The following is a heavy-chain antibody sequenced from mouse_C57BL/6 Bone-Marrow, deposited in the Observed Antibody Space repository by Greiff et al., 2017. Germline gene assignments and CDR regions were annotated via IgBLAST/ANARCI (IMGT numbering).Heavy chain of an antibody. V-gene: IGHV7-3*01. D-gene: IGHD1-1*01. CDR3: ARYKYYGSSYDYYAMDY. CDR1: GFTFTDYY. J-gene: IGHJ4*01. CDR2: IRNKANGYTT. Sequence: EVNVVESGGGLVQPGGSLSLSCAASGFTFTDYYMSWVRQPPGKALEWLGFIRNKANGYTTEYSASVKGRFTISRDNSQSILYLQMNALRAEDSATYYCARYKYYGSSYDYYAMDYWGQGTSVTVSS.